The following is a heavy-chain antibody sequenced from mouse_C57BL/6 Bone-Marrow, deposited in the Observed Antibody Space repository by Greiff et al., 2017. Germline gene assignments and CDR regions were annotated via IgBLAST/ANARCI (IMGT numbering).Heavy chain of an antibody. CDR1: GFTFSSYA. D-gene: IGHD3-2*02. V-gene: IGHV5-4*01. CDR3: ARDRGQLRLNYFDY. J-gene: IGHJ2*01. Sequence: QGVESGGGLVKPGGSLKLSCAASGFTFSSYAMSWVRQTPEKRLEWVATISDGGSYTYYPDNVKGRFTISRDNAKNNLYLQMSHLKSEDTAMYYCARDRGQLRLNYFDYWGQGTTLTVSS. CDR2: ISDGGSYT.